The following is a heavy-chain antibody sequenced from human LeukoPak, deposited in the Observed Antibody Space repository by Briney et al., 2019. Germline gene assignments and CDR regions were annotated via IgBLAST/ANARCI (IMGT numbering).Heavy chain of an antibody. CDR1: GYTFTSYD. V-gene: IGHV1-8*03. D-gene: IGHD5-18*01. Sequence: APVKVSCKASGYTFTSYDINWVRQATGQGLEWMGWMNPNSGNTGYAQKFQGRVTITRNTSISTAYMELSSLRSEDTAVYYCARLGYSYGYVDFDYWGQGTLVTVSS. J-gene: IGHJ4*02. CDR2: MNPNSGNT. CDR3: ARLGYSYGYVDFDY.